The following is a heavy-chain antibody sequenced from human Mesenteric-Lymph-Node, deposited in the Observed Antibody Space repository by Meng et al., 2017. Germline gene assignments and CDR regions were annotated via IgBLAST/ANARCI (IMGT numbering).Heavy chain of an antibody. J-gene: IGHJ5*02. Sequence: QVQLVQSGAEVKKPGSSVKVSCKAAGGTFSSYAISWVRQAPGQGLEWMGWTNGYEDKTTYAQKFEGRLSMTTDTSTSTAYMELRSLRSDDTAVYYCARDWDGVNNCFDPWGQGTLVTVSS. CDR2: TNGYEDKT. CDR3: ARDWDGVNNCFDP. D-gene: IGHD4-17*01. CDR1: GGTFSSYA. V-gene: IGHV1-18*01.